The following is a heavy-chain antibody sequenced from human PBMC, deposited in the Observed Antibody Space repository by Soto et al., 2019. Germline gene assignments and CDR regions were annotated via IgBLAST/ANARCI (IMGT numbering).Heavy chain of an antibody. CDR3: ARSPLCFGERSFDH. V-gene: IGHV1-2*02. D-gene: IGHD3-10*01. J-gene: IGHJ4*02. Sequence: ASVKVSCKASGYTFIAYYIHWVRQAPGQGLEWMGWINPNSGATKYAQKFQGRVTLTRDTSISTVYMDLNSLRSDDTAIFYCARSPLCFGERSFDHWGQGTPVTVSS. CDR2: INPNSGAT. CDR1: GYTFIAYY.